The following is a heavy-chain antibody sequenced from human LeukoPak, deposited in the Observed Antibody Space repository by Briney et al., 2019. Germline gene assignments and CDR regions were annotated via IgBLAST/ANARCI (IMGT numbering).Heavy chain of an antibody. CDR3: AKDGSTMIVVVIRLDY. D-gene: IGHD3-22*01. CDR2: ISGSGGST. J-gene: IGHJ4*02. CDR1: GFTFSSYA. Sequence: PGGSLRLSCAASGFTFSSYAMSWVRQAPGKGLEWVSAISGSGGSTYYADSVKGRFTISRDNSKNTLYLQMNSLSAEDTAVYYCAKDGSTMIVVVIRLDYWGQGTLVTVSS. V-gene: IGHV3-23*01.